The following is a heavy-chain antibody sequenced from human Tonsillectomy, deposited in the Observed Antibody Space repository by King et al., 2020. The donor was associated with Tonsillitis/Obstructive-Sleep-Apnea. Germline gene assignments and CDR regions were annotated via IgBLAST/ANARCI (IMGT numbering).Heavy chain of an antibody. J-gene: IGHJ4*02. CDR3: ARETYNGGWYGDFDY. V-gene: IGHV5-51*01. CDR2: IYPGDSDT. Sequence: QLVQSGAEVKKPGESLKISCKGSGYSFTSNWIGWVRQLPGKGLEWMGSIYPGDSDTRYSPSFQGQVTISADKSISTAYLQWSSLKASDTAMYYCARETYNGGWYGDFDYWGQGTLVTVSS. D-gene: IGHD6-19*01. CDR1: GYSFTSNW.